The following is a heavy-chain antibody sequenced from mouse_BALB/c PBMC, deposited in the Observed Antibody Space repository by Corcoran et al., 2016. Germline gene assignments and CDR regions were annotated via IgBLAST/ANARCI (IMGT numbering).Heavy chain of an antibody. CDR1: GFSLSTSGMG. V-gene: IGHV8-11*01. J-gene: IGHJ3*01. Sequence: QVTLKQSGPGILQPSQTLSLTCSFSGFSLSTSGMGVGWIRQPSGKGLEWLAHIWCNDDKRYNSALQSRLTIYKDTSSNQVFLKIASVDTADTATYYCARIRGYDGNYGPLAYWGQGTLVTVSA. CDR3: ARIRGYDGNYGPLAY. D-gene: IGHD2-3*01. CDR2: IWCNDDK.